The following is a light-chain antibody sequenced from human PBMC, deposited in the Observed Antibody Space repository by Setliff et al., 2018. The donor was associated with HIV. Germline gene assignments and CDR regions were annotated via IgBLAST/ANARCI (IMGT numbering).Light chain of an antibody. J-gene: IGLJ3*02. CDR3: QSYDSSDVV. Sequence: NFMLTQPHSVSESPGKTVTISCTRSGGSIASNYVQWYQQRPGSSPTTVIYEDDQRPSGVPDRFSGSIDSSSNSASLTISGLKTGDEADYYCQSYDSSDVVFGGGTK. CDR2: EDD. V-gene: IGLV6-57*01. CDR1: GGSIASNY.